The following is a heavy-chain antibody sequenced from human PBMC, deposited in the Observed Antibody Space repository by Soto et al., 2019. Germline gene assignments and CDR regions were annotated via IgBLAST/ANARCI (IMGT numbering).Heavy chain of an antibody. Sequence: QITLKESGPTLVKPTQTLTLTCTFSGFSLSTSGVGVGWIRQPPGKALEWLALIYWDDDKLSSPSLKSRLTIXKXXSKNQVVLTMTTMDPVDTATYYCAHRIRGHLPTDCWGQGTLVTVSS. V-gene: IGHV2-5*02. CDR3: AHRIRGHLPTDC. CDR1: GFSLSTSGVG. CDR2: IYWDDDK. D-gene: IGHD3-3*02. J-gene: IGHJ4*02.